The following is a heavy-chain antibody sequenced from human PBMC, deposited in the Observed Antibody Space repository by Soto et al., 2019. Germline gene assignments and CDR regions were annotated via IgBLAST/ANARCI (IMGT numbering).Heavy chain of an antibody. CDR1: GGSISSGGYY. V-gene: IGHV4-31*03. J-gene: IGHJ2*01. CDR2: IYYSGST. D-gene: IGHD3-3*01. CDR3: ARDRPYDFWSGYHDWYFDR. Sequence: QVQLQESGPGLVKPSQTLSLTCTVSGGSISSGGYYWSWIRQHPGKGLEWIGYIYYSGSTYYNPSLKSRVTISVDTSKNQFSLKLISVTAADTAVYYCARDRPYDFWSGYHDWYFDRWGRGTLVTVSS.